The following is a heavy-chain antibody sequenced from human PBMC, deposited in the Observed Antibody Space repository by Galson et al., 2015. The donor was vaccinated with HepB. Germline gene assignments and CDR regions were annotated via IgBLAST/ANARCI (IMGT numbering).Heavy chain of an antibody. D-gene: IGHD3-22*01. Sequence: SVKVYCKASGGTFSSYTISWVRPPPGQGLEWMGRIIPILGIANYAQKFQGRVTVTADNSTSTAYMELSSLRSEDTPVYYCARSPAEHYVSSGYAYSLFDFWGQGTLLTVSS. CDR1: GGTFSSYT. CDR3: ARSPAEHYVSSGYAYSLFDF. V-gene: IGHV1-69*02. J-gene: IGHJ4*02. CDR2: IIPILGIA.